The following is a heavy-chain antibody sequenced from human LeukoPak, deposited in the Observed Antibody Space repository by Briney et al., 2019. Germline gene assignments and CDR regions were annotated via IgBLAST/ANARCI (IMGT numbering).Heavy chain of an antibody. Sequence: GGSLRLSCAASGFTFSSYGMHWVRQAPGKGLEWVAFIRYDGSNKYYADSVKGRFTISRDNSKNTLYLQMNSLRAEDTAVYYRAKDRSIAAAEDWFDPWGQGTLVTVSS. V-gene: IGHV3-30*02. CDR3: AKDRSIAAAEDWFDP. J-gene: IGHJ5*02. CDR1: GFTFSSYG. D-gene: IGHD6-13*01. CDR2: IRYDGSNK.